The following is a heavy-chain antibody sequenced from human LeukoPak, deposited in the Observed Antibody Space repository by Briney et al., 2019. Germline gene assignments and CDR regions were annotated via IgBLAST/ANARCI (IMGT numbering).Heavy chain of an antibody. CDR3: ARQPDDFSGWNNGQDFFDY. CDR2: ICCRGSST. J-gene: IGHJ4*02. D-gene: IGHD6-19*01. CDR1: GFTFCSYV. Sequence: GGSLRLSCAASGFTFCSYVMCWVRPAPGKGAEWGSGICCRGSSTYYADSVKGRFTISRDNSKNTLYLQMNSLRAEDTAVHYCARQPDDFSGWNNGQDFFDYWGQGTLVTVSS. V-gene: IGHV3-23*01.